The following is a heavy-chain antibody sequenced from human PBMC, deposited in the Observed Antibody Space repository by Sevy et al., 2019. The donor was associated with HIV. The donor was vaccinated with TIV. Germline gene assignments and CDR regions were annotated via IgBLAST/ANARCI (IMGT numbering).Heavy chain of an antibody. Sequence: ASVKVSCKPSGYSFTTYRINWVRQAPGQGLEWMGWVSPLNGDTEYAQNLQGRVSMITDTSTITAYMELRSLRSDDTAIYYCARAYCTGGRCYSLAYWGQGTLVTVSS. J-gene: IGHJ4*02. D-gene: IGHD2-15*01. V-gene: IGHV1-18*01. CDR1: GYSFTTYR. CDR2: VSPLNGDT. CDR3: ARAYCTGGRCYSLAY.